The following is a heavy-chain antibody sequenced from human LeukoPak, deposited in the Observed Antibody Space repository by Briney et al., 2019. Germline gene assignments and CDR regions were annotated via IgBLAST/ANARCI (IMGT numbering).Heavy chain of an antibody. D-gene: IGHD4-17*01. V-gene: IGHV4-31*03. Sequence: PSETLSLTCTVSGGCISSGGYYWSWIRQHPGKGLEWIGYIYYSGSTYYNPSLKSRVTISVDTSKNQFSLKLSSVTAADTAVYYCARVDYGDYGVDYWGQGTLVTVSS. CDR3: ARVDYGDYGVDY. J-gene: IGHJ4*02. CDR2: IYYSGST. CDR1: GGCISSGGYY.